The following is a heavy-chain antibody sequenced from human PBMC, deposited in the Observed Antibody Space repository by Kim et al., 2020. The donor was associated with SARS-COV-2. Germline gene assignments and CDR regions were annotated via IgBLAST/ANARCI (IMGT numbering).Heavy chain of an antibody. CDR3: ARDPNSWAFDY. J-gene: IGHJ4*02. V-gene: IGHV3-7*01. Sequence: KYYADSLKGRFTISRANAKKSLYLQMNSLRAEDTAVYYCARDPNSWAFDYWGQGTLVIVSS. CDR2: K. D-gene: IGHD6-13*01.